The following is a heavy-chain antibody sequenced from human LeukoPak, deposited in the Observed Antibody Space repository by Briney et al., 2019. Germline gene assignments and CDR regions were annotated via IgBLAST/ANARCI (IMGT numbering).Heavy chain of an antibody. Sequence: SETLSLTCTVSGGSISSYYWNWIRQPPGKGLEWIGCIDYSGSTNYNPSLKSRVTISVDTSKNQFSLKLSSVTAADTAVYYCARLVHCSGGSCYSAGGRDWFDPWGQGTLVTVSS. CDR3: ARLVHCSGGSCYSAGGRDWFDP. CDR2: IDYSGST. CDR1: GGSISSYY. J-gene: IGHJ5*02. D-gene: IGHD2-15*01. V-gene: IGHV4-59*08.